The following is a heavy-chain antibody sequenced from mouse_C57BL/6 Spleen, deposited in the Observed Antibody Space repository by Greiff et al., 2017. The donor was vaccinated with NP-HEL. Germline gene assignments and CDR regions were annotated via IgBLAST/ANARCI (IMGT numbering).Heavy chain of an antibody. CDR2: IWSGGST. CDR1: GFSLTSYG. CDR3: ARSNLYAMDY. Sequence: LQQSGPGLVQPSQSLSITCTVSGFSLTSYGVHWVRQSPGKGLEWLGVIWSGGSTDYNAAFISRLSISKDNSKSQVFFKMNSLQADDTAIYYCARSNLYAMDYWGQGTSVTVSS. V-gene: IGHV2-2*01. J-gene: IGHJ4*01. D-gene: IGHD2-1*01.